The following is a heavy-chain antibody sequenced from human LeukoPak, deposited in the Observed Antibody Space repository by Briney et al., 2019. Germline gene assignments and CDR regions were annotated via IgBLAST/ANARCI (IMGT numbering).Heavy chain of an antibody. CDR1: GGSISSSSYY. CDR3: ARATPGLWQDP. Sequence: SETLSLTCTVSGGSISSSSYYWGWIRQPPGKGLEWIGSIYYSGSTYYNPSLKSRVTISVDTSKNQFSLKLSSVTAADTAVYYCARATPGLWQDPWGQGTLVTVSS. CDR2: IYYSGST. J-gene: IGHJ4*02. D-gene: IGHD5-18*01. V-gene: IGHV4-39*07.